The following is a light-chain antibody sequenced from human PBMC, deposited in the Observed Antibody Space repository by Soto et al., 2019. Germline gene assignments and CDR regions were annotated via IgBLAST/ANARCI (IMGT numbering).Light chain of an antibody. CDR3: QQRNIWPPIT. Sequence: DIVLTQSPATLSLSAGERATLSCRASQSIHTSLAWYQQKTGKPPRLVIYDSTLRANGVPDRFGGSRSGTEFTLTINSLEPEDFAVYYCQQRNIWPPITFGQGTRLEIK. V-gene: IGKV3-11*01. CDR1: QSIHTS. CDR2: DST. J-gene: IGKJ5*01.